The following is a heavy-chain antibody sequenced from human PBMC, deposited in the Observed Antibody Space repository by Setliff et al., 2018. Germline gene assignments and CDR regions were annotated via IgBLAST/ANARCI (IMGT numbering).Heavy chain of an antibody. CDR3: ARVRNTQNGFFDY. Sequence: PSETLSLTCTVSGDSISSHYWSWIRQPPGKGLEWIGSMYYSGSTNYNPSLKSRVTISVDTSKNQFSLRLTSVTAADTAIYYCARVRNTQNGFFDYWSQGTLVTVSS. V-gene: IGHV4-59*11. J-gene: IGHJ4*02. CDR2: MYYSGST. D-gene: IGHD1-1*01. CDR1: GDSISSHY.